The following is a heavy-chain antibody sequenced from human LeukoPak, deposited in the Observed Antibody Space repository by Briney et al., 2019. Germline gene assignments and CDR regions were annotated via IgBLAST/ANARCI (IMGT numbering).Heavy chain of an antibody. CDR3: VCPSGSQEFDY. D-gene: IGHD3-22*01. CDR2: IYPGDFDT. Sequence: GESLKIPCKGSGYNFTSYWIGWVRQMPGKGLEWMGIIYPGDFDTRYSPSFQGQVAISVDKSISTVYLQWSSLKASDTAIYYCVCPSGSQEFDYWGQGTLVTVSS. CDR1: GYNFTSYW. V-gene: IGHV5-51*01. J-gene: IGHJ4*02.